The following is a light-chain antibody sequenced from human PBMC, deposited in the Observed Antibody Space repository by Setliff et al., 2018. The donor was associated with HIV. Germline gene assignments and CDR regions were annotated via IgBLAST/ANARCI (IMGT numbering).Light chain of an antibody. Sequence: ALAQPASVSGSPGQSIAISCTGTSSDVGGYDYVSWFQQHPGKAPKLMIYDVSKRPSGVSNRFSGSKSDNTASLTISGLQAEDEADYFCSSYTSISTYVFGTGTKVTV. CDR1: SSDVGGYDY. CDR3: SSYTSISTYV. J-gene: IGLJ1*01. CDR2: DVS. V-gene: IGLV2-14*01.